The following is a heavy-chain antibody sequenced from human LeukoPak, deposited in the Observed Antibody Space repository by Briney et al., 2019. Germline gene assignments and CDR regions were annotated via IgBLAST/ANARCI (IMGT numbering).Heavy chain of an antibody. CDR2: TYYRSKWYD. J-gene: IGHJ4*02. D-gene: IGHD5-24*01. CDR1: GDSVSSNSAT. Sequence: SQTLSLTCAISGDSVSSNSATWTWIRQSPSRGLEGLGRTYYRSKWYDDYAVSVKSRININADTSKNQFSLQLNSVTPEDTAVYYCVRDRMATGYFDYWGQGTLVTVSS. CDR3: VRDRMATGYFDY. V-gene: IGHV6-1*01.